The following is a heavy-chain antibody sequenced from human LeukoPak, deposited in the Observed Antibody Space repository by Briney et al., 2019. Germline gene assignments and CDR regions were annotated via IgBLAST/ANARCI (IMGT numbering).Heavy chain of an antibody. CDR2: IRYDGSNK. Sequence: GGSLRLSCAASGFTFSSYGMHWVRQAPGKGLEWVAFIRYDGSNKYYADSVKGRFTISRDNSKNTLYLQINSLRAEDTAVYYCAKEDCSSTSCPFARWGQGTLVTVSS. J-gene: IGHJ4*02. D-gene: IGHD2-2*01. CDR3: AKEDCSSTSCPFAR. CDR1: GFTFSSYG. V-gene: IGHV3-30*02.